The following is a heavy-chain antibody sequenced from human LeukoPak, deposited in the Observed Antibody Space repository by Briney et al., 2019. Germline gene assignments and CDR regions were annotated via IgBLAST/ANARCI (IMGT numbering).Heavy chain of an antibody. CDR3: ARGREDTAMEDY. V-gene: IGHV4-31*03. J-gene: IGHJ4*02. D-gene: IGHD5-18*01. CDR1: GGSISSGGYY. CDR2: IYYSGST. Sequence: PSQTLSLSCTVSGGSISSGGYYWSWIRQHPGKGLEWIGYIYYSGSTYYNPSLKSRVTISVDTSKNQFSLKLSPVTAADTAVYYCARGREDTAMEDYWGQGTLVTVSS.